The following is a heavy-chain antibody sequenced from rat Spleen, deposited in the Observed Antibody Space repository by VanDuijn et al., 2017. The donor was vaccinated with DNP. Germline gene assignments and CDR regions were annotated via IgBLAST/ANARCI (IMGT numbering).Heavy chain of an antibody. V-gene: IGHV5-31*01. CDR2: ISLAGAST. CDR3: ARHLTMGITPFDY. CDR1: GFTFNNYW. J-gene: IGHJ2*01. Sequence: EVQLVESGGGLVQPGRSLKLSCVASGFTFNNYWMTWIRQGPGKGLEWVASISLAGASTYYPDSVKGRFTISRDNAKSTLYLQMDSLRSEDTATYYCARHLTMGITPFDYWGQGVMVTVSS. D-gene: IGHD1-9*01.